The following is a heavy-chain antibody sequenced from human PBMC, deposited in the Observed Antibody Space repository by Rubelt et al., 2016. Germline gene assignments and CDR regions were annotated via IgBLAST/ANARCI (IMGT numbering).Heavy chain of an antibody. D-gene: IGHD6-19*01. J-gene: IGHJ5*02. V-gene: IGHV1-18*04. CDR3: ARDGGIAVRNWFDP. CDR2: ISAYNGNT. CDR1: TFSSYA. Sequence: TFSSYAISWVRQAPGQGLEWMGWISAYNGNTNYAQKLQGRVTMTTDTSTSTAYMELRSLRSDDTAVYYCARDGGIAVRNWFDPWGQGTLVTVSS.